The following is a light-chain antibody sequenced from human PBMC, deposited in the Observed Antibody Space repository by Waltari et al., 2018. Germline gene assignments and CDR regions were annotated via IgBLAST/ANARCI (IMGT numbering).Light chain of an antibody. J-gene: IGKJ2*01. Sequence: VMTQSPLSLPVTLGKPASISCRSGQSLLHSNGNTYLSWFQQRPGQSPRLLIYKVSNRASGVADRFSGSGSGTDFTLQISRVEAEDVAFYYCMQGTHWPPYTFGQGTKLE. V-gene: IGKV2-30*02. CDR3: MQGTHWPPYT. CDR2: KVS. CDR1: QSLLHSNGNTY.